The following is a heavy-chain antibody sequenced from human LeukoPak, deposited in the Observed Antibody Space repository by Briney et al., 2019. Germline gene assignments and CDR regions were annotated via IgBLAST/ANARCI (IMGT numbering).Heavy chain of an antibody. Sequence: GGSLRLSCAASGFTFSNYNMNWVRQAPGKGLVWVSRINSDGSSTSYADSVKGRFTISRDNAKNTLYLQMNSLRAEDTAVYYCARDLTRGYFDYWGQGTLVTVSS. J-gene: IGHJ4*02. CDR2: INSDGSST. CDR3: ARDLTRGYFDY. CDR1: GFTFSNYN. D-gene: IGHD1-14*01. V-gene: IGHV3-74*01.